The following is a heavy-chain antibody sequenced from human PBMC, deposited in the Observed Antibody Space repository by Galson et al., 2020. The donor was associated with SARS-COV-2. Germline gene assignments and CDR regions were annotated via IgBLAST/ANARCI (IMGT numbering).Heavy chain of an antibody. D-gene: IGHD2-2*01. Sequence: LTCAVSGGSISSSNWWSWVRQPPGKGLEWIGEIYHSGSTNYNPSLKSRVTISVDKSKNQFSLKLSSVTAADTAVYYCASLPAYCSSTSCSFLLAFDIWGQGTMVTVSS. CDR1: GGSISSSNW. J-gene: IGHJ3*02. CDR3: ASLPAYCSSTSCSFLLAFDI. CDR2: IYHSGST. V-gene: IGHV4-4*02.